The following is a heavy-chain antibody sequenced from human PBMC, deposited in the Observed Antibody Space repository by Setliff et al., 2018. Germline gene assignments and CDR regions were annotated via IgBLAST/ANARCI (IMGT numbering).Heavy chain of an antibody. CDR1: GYTFINYD. D-gene: IGHD6-13*01. V-gene: IGHV1-8*01. CDR2: MNPNSGNT. Sequence: GASVKVSCKASGYTFINYDINWVRQATGQGLEWMGWMNPNSGNTGYAQKFQGRVTMTRNTSISTAYMELSSLRSEDTAVYYCARVGGSWYLIYYYYMDVWGKGTTVTVSS. J-gene: IGHJ6*03. CDR3: ARVGGSWYLIYYYYMDV.